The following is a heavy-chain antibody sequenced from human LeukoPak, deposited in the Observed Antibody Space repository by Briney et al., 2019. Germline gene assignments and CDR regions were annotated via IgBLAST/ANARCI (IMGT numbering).Heavy chain of an antibody. D-gene: IGHD6-6*01. V-gene: IGHV1-46*03. CDR1: GYTFTSYY. Sequence: GASVKVSCKASGYTFTSYYMHWVRQAPGQGLEWMGIINPSGGSTSYAQKFQGRVTMTRDTSTSTVYMELSSLRSEDTAVYYCARDQGDGSSGYYSDYWGQGTLVTVSS. CDR3: ARDQGDGSSGYYSDY. CDR2: INPSGGST. J-gene: IGHJ4*02.